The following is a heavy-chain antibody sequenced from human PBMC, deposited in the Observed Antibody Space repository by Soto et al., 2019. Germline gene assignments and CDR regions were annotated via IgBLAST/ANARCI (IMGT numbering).Heavy chain of an antibody. Sequence: ASVKASCKASGNTFTGHYMHWVRKNTGQGLEWMGWINPNSGGTNYAQKFQGRVTMTRDTSISTAYMELSRLRSDDTAVYYCARDQSRVVVVAYPLGFDPWGQGTLVTVSS. D-gene: IGHD2-15*01. V-gene: IGHV1-2*02. CDR2: INPNSGGT. CDR1: GNTFTGHY. J-gene: IGHJ5*02. CDR3: ARDQSRVVVVAYPLGFDP.